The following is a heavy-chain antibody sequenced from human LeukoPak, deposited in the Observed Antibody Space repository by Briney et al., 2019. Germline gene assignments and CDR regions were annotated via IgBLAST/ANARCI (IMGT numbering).Heavy chain of an antibody. CDR2: ISYDGSNK. D-gene: IGHD4/OR15-4a*01. J-gene: IGHJ4*02. CDR1: GFSLSSYS. Sequence: GGSLRLSCAASGFSLSSYSMNWVRQAPGKGLEWVAVISYDGSNKYYADSVKGRFTISRDNSKNTLYLQMNSLRAEDTAVYYCAKADRGAFDYWGQGTLVTVSS. V-gene: IGHV3-30*18. CDR3: AKADRGAFDY.